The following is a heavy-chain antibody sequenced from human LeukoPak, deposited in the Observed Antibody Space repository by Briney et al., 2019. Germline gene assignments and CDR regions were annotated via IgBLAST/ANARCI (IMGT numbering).Heavy chain of an antibody. V-gene: IGHV4-39*01. CDR3: ARHFSSNPLDY. CDR2: IYYGGST. D-gene: IGHD6-6*01. Sequence: SETLSLTCTVSGGSISSSSYYWGWIRQPPGKGLEWIGSIYYGGSTYYNPSLKSRVTISVDTSKNQFSLKLSSVTAADTAVYYCARHFSSNPLDYWGQGTLVTVSS. CDR1: GGSISSSSYY. J-gene: IGHJ4*02.